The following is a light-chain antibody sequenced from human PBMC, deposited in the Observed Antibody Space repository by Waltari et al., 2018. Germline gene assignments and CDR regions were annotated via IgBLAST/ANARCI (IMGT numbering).Light chain of an antibody. Sequence: EIVLTQSPGTLSLSPGERATLSCRANQSVSSTFLAWYQQKPGQAPRLLFYGASTRATGIPDRFSGSVSGTDFTLTISRLEPEDFAVYYCQQYGNSLCTFGQGTKLEIK. J-gene: IGKJ2*02. V-gene: IGKV3-20*01. CDR2: GAS. CDR3: QQYGNSLCT. CDR1: QSVSSTF.